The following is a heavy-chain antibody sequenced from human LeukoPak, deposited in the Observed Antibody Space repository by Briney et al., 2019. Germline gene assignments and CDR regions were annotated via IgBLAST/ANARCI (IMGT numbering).Heavy chain of an antibody. J-gene: IGHJ6*02. D-gene: IGHD2-2*01. CDR1: GFTFSNAW. CDR3: RVVPDSYYYGMDV. Sequence: PGGSLRLSCAASGFTFSNAWMSWVRQAPGKGLEWVGRIKSKTDGGTTDYAAPVKGRFTISRDDSKNTLYLQMNSLKTEDTAVYYCRVVPDSYYYGMDVWGQGTTVTVSS. V-gene: IGHV3-15*01. CDR2: IKSKTDGGTT.